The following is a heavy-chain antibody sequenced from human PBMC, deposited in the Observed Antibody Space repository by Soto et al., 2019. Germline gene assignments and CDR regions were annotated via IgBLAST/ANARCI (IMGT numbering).Heavy chain of an antibody. D-gene: IGHD1-1*01. Sequence: QVQLQESGPGLVKPSGTLSLTCAVSGGSISSSNWWSWVRQPPGKGLEWIGEIYHSGSTNYNPSFKSRVAMSVYKSKDQFALKLNAVTAADTALYYCARTSNSGTRFDYWGQGTLVTVSS. CDR1: GGSISSSNW. J-gene: IGHJ4*02. CDR3: ARTSNSGTRFDY. CDR2: IYHSGST. V-gene: IGHV4-4*02.